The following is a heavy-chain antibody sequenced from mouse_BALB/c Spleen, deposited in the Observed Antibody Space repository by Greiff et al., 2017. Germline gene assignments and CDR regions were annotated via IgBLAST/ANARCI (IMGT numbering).Heavy chain of an antibody. J-gene: IGHJ4*01. D-gene: IGHD2-4*01. V-gene: IGHV2-6-7*01. Sequence: QVQLKESGPGLVAPSQSLSITCTVSGFSLTGYGVNWVRQPPGKGLEWLGMIWGDGSTDYNSALKSRLSISKDNSKSQVFLKMNSLQTDDTARYYCARDERLRRDAMDYWGQGTSVTVSS. CDR1: GFSLTGYG. CDR2: IWGDGST. CDR3: ARDERLRRDAMDY.